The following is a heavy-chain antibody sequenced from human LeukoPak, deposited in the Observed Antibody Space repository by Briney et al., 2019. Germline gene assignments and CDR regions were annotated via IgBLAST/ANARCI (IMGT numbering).Heavy chain of an antibody. D-gene: IGHD1-26*01. CDR1: GGSISSYY. V-gene: IGHV3-7*01. CDR3: ARRSPRGSPGFDI. J-gene: IGHJ3*02. CDR2: IKQDGSEK. Sequence: PSETLSLTCTVSGGSISSYYWSWVRQAPGKGLEWVANIKQDGSEKYYVDSVRGRFTISRDNAKNSLYLQMNSLRAEDTAVYYCARRSPRGSPGFDIWGQGTMVTVSS.